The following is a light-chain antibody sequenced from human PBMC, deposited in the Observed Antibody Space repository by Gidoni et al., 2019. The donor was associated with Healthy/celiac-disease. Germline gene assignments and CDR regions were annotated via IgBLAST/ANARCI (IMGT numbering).Light chain of an antibody. V-gene: IGKV1-33*01. CDR1: QDISNY. CDR3: QQYDILWMYT. Sequence: DIQMTQSPSSLSASVGDRVTITCQASQDISNYLNWYQQKPGKAPKLLIYDASNLETGVPSRFSRSGSGTDFTFTISSLQPEDIATYYCQQYDILWMYTFGQGTKLEIK. J-gene: IGKJ2*01. CDR2: DAS.